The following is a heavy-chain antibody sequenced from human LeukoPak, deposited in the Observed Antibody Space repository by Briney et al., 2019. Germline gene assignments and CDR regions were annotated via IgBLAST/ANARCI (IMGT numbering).Heavy chain of an antibody. CDR1: GYTFTSYD. D-gene: IGHD3-9*01. V-gene: IGHV1-8*01. Sequence: ASVKVSCKASGYTFTSYDINWVRQATGQGLEWMGWMNPNSGNTGYAQKFQGRVTMTRNTSISTAYMELSSLRSEDTAVYYCARASHFDWLLPFDYWGQGTLVTVSS. CDR3: ARASHFDWLLPFDY. J-gene: IGHJ4*02. CDR2: MNPNSGNT.